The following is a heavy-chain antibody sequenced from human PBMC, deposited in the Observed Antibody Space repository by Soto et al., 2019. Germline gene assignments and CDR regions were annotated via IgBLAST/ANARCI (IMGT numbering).Heavy chain of an antibody. CDR2: IYYSGRT. J-gene: IGHJ4*02. Sequence: SETLSLTCTVSGGSVRSSTYYWGWIRQAPGKGLEWIASIYYSGRTHNNPALKSRVTISVDTSKNQFSLKLSSVTAADTAVYYCARERVRTTVVRGFDYWGQGTLVTVSS. D-gene: IGHD4-17*01. V-gene: IGHV4-39*07. CDR1: GGSVRSSTYY. CDR3: ARERVRTTVVRGFDY.